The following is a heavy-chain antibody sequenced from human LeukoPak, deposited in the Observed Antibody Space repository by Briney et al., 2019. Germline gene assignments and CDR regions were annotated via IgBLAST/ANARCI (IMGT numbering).Heavy chain of an antibody. CDR1: GFTFSSYS. J-gene: IGHJ4*02. D-gene: IGHD6-19*01. CDR2: ISSSSSTI. V-gene: IGHV3-48*01. Sequence: GGSLRLSCAASGFTFSSYSMNWVRQAPGKGLEWVSFISSSSSTIYYADSVKGRFTISRDNAKNSLYLQMNSLRAEDTAVYYCARDAPGIAVAGTVDYWGQGTLVTVSS. CDR3: ARDAPGIAVAGTVDY.